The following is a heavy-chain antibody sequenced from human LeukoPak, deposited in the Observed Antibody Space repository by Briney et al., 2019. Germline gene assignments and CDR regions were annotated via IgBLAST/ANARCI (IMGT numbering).Heavy chain of an antibody. J-gene: IGHJ4*02. D-gene: IGHD2-2*01. CDR2: IGISSGNT. CDR1: GFTFSSYS. Sequence: GGSLRLSCAASGFTFSSYSMNWVRQAPGKGLEWISYIGISSGNTKYADSVKGRFTISGDKAKNSVYLQMNSLRVEDTAVYYCARDTKYAFNNWGQGTLVTVSS. V-gene: IGHV3-48*01. CDR3: ARDTKYAFNN.